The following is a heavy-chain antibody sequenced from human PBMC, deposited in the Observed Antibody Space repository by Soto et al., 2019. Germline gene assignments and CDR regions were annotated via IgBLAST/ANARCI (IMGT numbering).Heavy chain of an antibody. Sequence: SQALSLTCALSGDSVSSNSAAWNWIRQSPSRGLEWLGRTYYRSKWYNDYAVSVKSRITINPDTSKNQFSLQLNSVTPEDTAVYYCARMGVRYSPARRQYGMDVWGQGTTVTVSS. CDR3: ARMGVRYSPARRQYGMDV. D-gene: IGHD6-13*01. CDR2: TYYRSKWYN. CDR1: GDSVSSNSAA. V-gene: IGHV6-1*01. J-gene: IGHJ6*02.